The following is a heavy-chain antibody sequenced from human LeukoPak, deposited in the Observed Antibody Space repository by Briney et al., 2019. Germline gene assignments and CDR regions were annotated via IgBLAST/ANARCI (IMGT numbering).Heavy chain of an antibody. V-gene: IGHV1-18*01. CDR2: ISGYNGYT. CDR1: GYIFTSYG. CDR3: ARDLTHRRNYDSSGYQIVPAF. D-gene: IGHD3-22*01. Sequence: GASVKVSCKASGYIFTSYGISWVRQAPGQGLEWMGWISGYNGYTKYTQKLQGRVTMTTDTSTNTAYMEVRSLRSDDTAVYYCARDLTHRRNYDSSGYQIVPAFWGRGTLVTVSS. J-gene: IGHJ4*02.